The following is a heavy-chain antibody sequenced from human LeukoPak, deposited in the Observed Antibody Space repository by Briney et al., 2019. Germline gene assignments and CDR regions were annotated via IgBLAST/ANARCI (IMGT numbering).Heavy chain of an antibody. CDR3: ARDLRRFAAYYFDY. D-gene: IGHD5/OR15-5a*01. CDR2: ISSDGRDK. Sequence: GSLRLSCAASGFTFSGYAIHWVRQAPGKGLEWVAVISSDGRDKHHADSVKGRFTISRDNSKNTLYLQTNSLRAEDTAVNYCARDLRRFAAYYFDYWGQGTLVTVSS. J-gene: IGHJ4*02. V-gene: IGHV3-30*03. CDR1: GFTFSGYA.